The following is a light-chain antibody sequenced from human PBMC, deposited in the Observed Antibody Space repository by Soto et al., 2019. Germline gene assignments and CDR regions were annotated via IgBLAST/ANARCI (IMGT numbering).Light chain of an antibody. CDR1: QSVSSSY. CDR3: QQYGSSPWT. CDR2: GAS. V-gene: IGKV3-20*01. J-gene: IGKJ1*01. Sequence: EIVLTQSPGTLSVSPGERATLSCRAIQSVSSSYLAWYQQKPGQAPRLLIYGASSRATGIPDRFSGSGSGTDFTLTISRLEPEDFAVYYCQQYGSSPWTFGQGTKVDIK.